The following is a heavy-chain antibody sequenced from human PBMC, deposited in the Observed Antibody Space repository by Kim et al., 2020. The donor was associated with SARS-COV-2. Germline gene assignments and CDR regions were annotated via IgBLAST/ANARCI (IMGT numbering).Heavy chain of an antibody. J-gene: IGHJ4*02. V-gene: IGHV1-2*02. CDR2: SGGT. CDR3: AESGYVGN. D-gene: IGHD5-12*01. Sequence: SGGTNYAQKFQGRVTMTRDTSISTAYMELSRLRSDDTAVYYCAESGYVGNWGQGTLVTVSS.